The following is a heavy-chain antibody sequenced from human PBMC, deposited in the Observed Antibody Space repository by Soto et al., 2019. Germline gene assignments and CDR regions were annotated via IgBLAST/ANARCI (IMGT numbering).Heavy chain of an antibody. CDR3: AGRCDGTNCLAHFDY. D-gene: IGHD2-2*01. J-gene: IGHJ4*02. CDR1: GGTFNNYV. CDR2: IIPIFGTP. Sequence: SVKVSCKASGGTFNNYVINWVRQAPGQGLEWMAGIIPIFGTPNYAQKFQGRVTITADKSTSTAYMELNSLRSEDTAVYYCAGRCDGTNCLAHFDYWGQGILVTVSS. V-gene: IGHV1-69*06.